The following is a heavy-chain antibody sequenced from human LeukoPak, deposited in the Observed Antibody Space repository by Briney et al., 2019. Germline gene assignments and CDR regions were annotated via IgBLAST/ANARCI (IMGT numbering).Heavy chain of an antibody. CDR2: IYYTGST. Sequence: PSETLSLTCTVSGGSISSSSYYWGWIRQPPGKGLEWIGSIYYTGSTYYNPSLKSRVTISVDTSKHQFSLKLSSVTAADTAVYYCARLHYGGNYGYYYYYMDVWGKGTTVTISS. J-gene: IGHJ6*03. CDR3: ARLHYGGNYGYYYYYMDV. V-gene: IGHV4-39*01. CDR1: GGSISSSSYY. D-gene: IGHD4-23*01.